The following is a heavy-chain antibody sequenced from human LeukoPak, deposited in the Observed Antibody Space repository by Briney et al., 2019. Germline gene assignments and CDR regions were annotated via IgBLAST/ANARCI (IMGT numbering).Heavy chain of an antibody. V-gene: IGHV3-7*04. CDR2: IKEDGSDK. CDR3: ARDQWRLCDY. Sequence: GGSLRLSCAASGFTFSNYWMTWVRQAPGKGLEWVGNIKEDGSDKYYVDSVKDRFTISRDNAKNSLYLQMNSLRGEDTGVYFCARDQWRLCDYWGQGTLVAVSS. J-gene: IGHJ4*02. D-gene: IGHD2-21*02. CDR1: GFTFSNYW.